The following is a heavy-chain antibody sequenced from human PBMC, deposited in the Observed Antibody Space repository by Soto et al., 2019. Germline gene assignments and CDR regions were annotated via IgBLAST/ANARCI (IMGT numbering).Heavy chain of an antibody. CDR2: VNHAGHT. J-gene: IGHJ5*02. D-gene: IGHD2-15*01. Sequence: SETLSLTCAFSDGSFTDSYWSWIRQPPGKGLEWIGEVNHAGHTNYNPSLKSRVTISVDASKTQFSLNLTSVTAADTAVYYCAKEVVAGTNWFDPWGQGTLVTVSS. V-gene: IGHV4-34*01. CDR1: DGSFTDSY. CDR3: AKEVVAGTNWFDP.